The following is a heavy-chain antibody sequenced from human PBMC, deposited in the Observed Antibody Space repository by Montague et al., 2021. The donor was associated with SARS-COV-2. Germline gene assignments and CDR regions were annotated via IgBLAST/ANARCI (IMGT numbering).Heavy chain of an antibody. J-gene: IGHJ4*02. CDR2: MYYSGST. CDR3: GSDTTAYFRFDY. Sequence: SETLSLTCTVSGGSISSYHHYWGWIRQPPGKGLEWIGAMYYSGSTWLNPSLKSRVTISVDTSKNQLSLNLRSVTAADTAFYYCGSDTTAYFRFDYWGRGTLISVSS. D-gene: IGHD3-9*01. V-gene: IGHV4-39*07. CDR1: GGSISSYHHY.